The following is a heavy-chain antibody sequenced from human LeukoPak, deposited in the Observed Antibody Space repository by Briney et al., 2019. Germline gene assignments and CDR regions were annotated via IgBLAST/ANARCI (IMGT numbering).Heavy chain of an antibody. Sequence: PGGSLRLSCAASGFTFSTYSMNWVRQAPGKGLEWVSFISSSSEYIYYADSVKGRFIISRDNAKNSLYLQLNSLRAEDTAVYYCARGLQQLAHYYYYYYMDVWGKGTTVTISS. D-gene: IGHD6-13*01. CDR1: GFTFSTYS. V-gene: IGHV3-21*01. J-gene: IGHJ6*03. CDR3: ARGLQQLAHYYYYYYMDV. CDR2: ISSSSEYI.